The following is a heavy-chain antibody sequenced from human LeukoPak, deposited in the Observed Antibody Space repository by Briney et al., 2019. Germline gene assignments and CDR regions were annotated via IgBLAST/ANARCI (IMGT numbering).Heavy chain of an antibody. V-gene: IGHV3-23*01. J-gene: IGHJ4*02. CDR2: IGTGGET. D-gene: IGHD4-17*01. Sequence: PGGSLRLSCAASGFIFSAFAMSWVRQARGQGLEWISVIGTGGETHYADSVRGRFTISRSNFKNTLYLQMNSLRAEDTAVYYCAKRVTVTTKYFDSWGQGTPVTVSS. CDR3: AKRVTVTTKYFDS. CDR1: GFIFSAFA.